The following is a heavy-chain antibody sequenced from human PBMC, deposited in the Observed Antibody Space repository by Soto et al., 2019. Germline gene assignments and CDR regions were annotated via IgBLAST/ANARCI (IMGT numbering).Heavy chain of an antibody. V-gene: IGHV3-15*01. D-gene: IGHD4-17*01. CDR3: ATDIPNYGAYIPIDY. J-gene: IGHJ4*02. CDR2: IKSKSYGETT. Sequence: GGSLRLSCAASGFTFSDAWMIWVRQAPGKGLEWVGLIKSKSYGETTDYAAPVKGRFTISRDDSQNTLYLQMDSLKTDDTAVYYCATDIPNYGAYIPIDYWGQGTLVTVSS. CDR1: GFTFSDAW.